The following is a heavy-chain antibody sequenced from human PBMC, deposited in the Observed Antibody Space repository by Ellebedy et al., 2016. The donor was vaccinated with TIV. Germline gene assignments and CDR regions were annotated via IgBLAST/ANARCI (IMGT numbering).Heavy chain of an antibody. CDR3: TTHSHYYGSGSSRSDY. Sequence: GGSLRLSXAASGFTFSSAWMTWVRQAPGKGLEWVGRIKSNADGGIMHYGAPVAGRFTISRDDPGSTLYLQMSSLKTEDTAVYYCTTHSHYYGSGSSRSDYWGQGSLVTVSS. J-gene: IGHJ4*02. V-gene: IGHV3-15*01. D-gene: IGHD3-10*01. CDR2: IKSNADGGIM. CDR1: GFTFSSAW.